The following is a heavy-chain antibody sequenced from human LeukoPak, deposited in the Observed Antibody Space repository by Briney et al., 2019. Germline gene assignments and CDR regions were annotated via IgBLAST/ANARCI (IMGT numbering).Heavy chain of an antibody. Sequence: GECLKISCKGSQYTFTNFWIGWVRQMPGIGLEWMGIIYPGDSDTRYSPSFQGQVTISADKSISTAYLQWSSLRASDTAMYYCARSTYGDYDSWGQGTLVTVSS. CDR2: IYPGDSDT. V-gene: IGHV5-51*01. J-gene: IGHJ4*02. CDR3: ARSTYGDYDS. CDR1: QYTFTNFW. D-gene: IGHD4-17*01.